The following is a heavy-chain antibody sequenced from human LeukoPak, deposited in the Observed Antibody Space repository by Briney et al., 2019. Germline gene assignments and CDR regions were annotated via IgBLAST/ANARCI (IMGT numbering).Heavy chain of an antibody. V-gene: IGHV3-74*01. D-gene: IGHD6-19*01. CDR1: GFIFSSNW. CDR2: TNEDGSII. J-gene: IGHJ4*02. CDR3: ARDLSGPWDS. Sequence: GGSLRLSCAASGFIFSSNWMHWVRPAPGKGLVWVSRTNEDGSIIDYADSVKGRFTISRDNTKNTLHLQMNSLRVEDTAVYYCARDLSGPWDSWGQGTLVTVSS.